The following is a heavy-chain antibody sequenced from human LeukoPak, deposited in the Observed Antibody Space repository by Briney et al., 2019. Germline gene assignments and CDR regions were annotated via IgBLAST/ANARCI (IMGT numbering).Heavy chain of an antibody. Sequence: ASVKVSCKVSGYSLTELSMHWVRQTPGKGLEWMGGFDPEAGETIYAQKFQGRVTMTEDTSTDTAYMELSSLRSEDTAVYYCAPISRGSWFDYWGQGTLVTVSS. CDR3: APISRGSWFDY. J-gene: IGHJ4*02. CDR1: GYSLTELS. V-gene: IGHV1-24*01. D-gene: IGHD2-15*01. CDR2: FDPEAGET.